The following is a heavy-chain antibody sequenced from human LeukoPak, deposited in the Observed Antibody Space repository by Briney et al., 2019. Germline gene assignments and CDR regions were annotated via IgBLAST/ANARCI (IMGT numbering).Heavy chain of an antibody. Sequence: GESLRLSCAVSGFPFSIYEMNWVRQAPGKGLEWVSNIGSSGTTRYYADSVKGRFSISRDNAKNSLYLQMNSLRVEDTGVYYCALLAVASDFDYWGQGALVTVSS. CDR2: IGSSGTTR. J-gene: IGHJ4*02. CDR3: ALLAVASDFDY. V-gene: IGHV3-48*03. CDR1: GFPFSIYE. D-gene: IGHD6-19*01.